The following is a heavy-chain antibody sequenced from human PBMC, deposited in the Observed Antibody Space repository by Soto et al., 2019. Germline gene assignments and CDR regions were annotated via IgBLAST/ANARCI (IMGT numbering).Heavy chain of an antibody. J-gene: IGHJ6*02. D-gene: IGHD2-2*01. V-gene: IGHV1-69*04. CDR1: GGTFSSYT. CDR3: ARETIVVPAAIPYYYYGMDV. Sequence: SLKVSCKASGGTFSSYTISWVRQAPGQGLEWMGRIIPILGIANYAQKFQGRVTITADKSTSTAYMELSSLRSEDTAVYYCARETIVVPAAIPYYYYGMDVWGQGTTVTVSS. CDR2: IIPILGIA.